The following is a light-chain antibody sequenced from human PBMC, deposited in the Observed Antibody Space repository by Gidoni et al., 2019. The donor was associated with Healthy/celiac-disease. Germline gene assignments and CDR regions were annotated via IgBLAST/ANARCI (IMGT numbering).Light chain of an antibody. CDR1: QGISSA. Sequence: AIQLTQSPSSLSASVGDRVTITCRASQGISSALAWYQQKPGKAPKLLIYDASSLESGVPSRFSGSGSGTDFTLTISSLQPEDFATYYCQQFNSYHLSTFSGGTKVEIK. J-gene: IGKJ4*01. CDR3: QQFNSYHLST. V-gene: IGKV1-13*02. CDR2: DAS.